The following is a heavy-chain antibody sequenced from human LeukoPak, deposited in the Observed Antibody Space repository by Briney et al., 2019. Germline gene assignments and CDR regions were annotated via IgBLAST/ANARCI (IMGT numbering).Heavy chain of an antibody. J-gene: IGHJ4*02. V-gene: IGHV3-66*01. CDR1: GFTVSSNY. CDR3: AKDRVIVVVTATIDY. CDR2: IYSGGST. Sequence: GGSLRLSCAASGFTVSSNYMSWVRQAPGKGLEWVSVIYSGGSTYYADSVKGRFTISRDNSKNTLYLQMNSLRAEDTAVYYYAKDRVIVVVTATIDYWGQGTLVTVSS. D-gene: IGHD2-21*02.